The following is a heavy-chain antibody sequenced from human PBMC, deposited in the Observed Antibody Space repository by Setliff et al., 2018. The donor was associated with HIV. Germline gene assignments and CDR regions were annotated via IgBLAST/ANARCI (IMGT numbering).Heavy chain of an antibody. CDR2: IYHSGST. D-gene: IGHD1-26*01. CDR1: GYSISSGYY. Sequence: SETLSLTCTVSGYSISSGYYWGWIRQPPGKGLEWIGSIYHSGSTYYNPSLKSRVTISVDTSKNQFSLKLSSLTAADTAVYYCARVVGADDAFAFWGQGTMVTVSS. V-gene: IGHV4-38-2*02. J-gene: IGHJ3*01. CDR3: ARVVGADDAFAF.